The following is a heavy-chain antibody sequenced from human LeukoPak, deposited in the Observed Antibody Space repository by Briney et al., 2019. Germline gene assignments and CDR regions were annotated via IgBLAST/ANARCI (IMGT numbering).Heavy chain of an antibody. V-gene: IGHV4-31*03. CDR2: IYYSAST. D-gene: IGHD1-26*01. Sequence: PSQTLSLTCTVSGGSISRGRYYWSWIRQYPGKGLEWIGYIYYSASTYYNPSLKSRVTISVDTSENQFSLKLSSVTAADTAVYYCARDCEGATFDWGQGTMVTVSS. CDR1: GGSISRGRYY. J-gene: IGHJ3*01. CDR3: ARDCEGATFD.